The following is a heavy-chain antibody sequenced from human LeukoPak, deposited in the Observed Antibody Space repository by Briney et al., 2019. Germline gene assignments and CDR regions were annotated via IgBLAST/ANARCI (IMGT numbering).Heavy chain of an antibody. CDR3: ASMRAAMDAFDI. V-gene: IGHV4-59*12. Sequence: PSETLSLTCTVSGGSISSYYWSWIRQPPGKGLEWIGYIYYSGSTNYNPSLKSRVTISVDTSKNQFSLKLSSVTAADTAVYYCASMRAAMDAFDIWGQGTMVTVSS. CDR2: IYYSGST. D-gene: IGHD5-18*01. J-gene: IGHJ3*02. CDR1: GGSISSYY.